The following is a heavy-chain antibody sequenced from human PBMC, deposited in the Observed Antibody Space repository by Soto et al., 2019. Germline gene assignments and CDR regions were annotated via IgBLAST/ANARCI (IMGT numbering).Heavy chain of an antibody. V-gene: IGHV1-69*02. CDR2: IIPILGIA. Sequence: ASVKVSCKASGGTFSSYTISWVRQAPGQGLEWMGRIIPILGIANYAQKFQGRVTITADKSTSTAYMELSSLRSEDTAVYYCARWPVVVPAAHEDAFDIWGQGTMVTVSS. CDR1: GGTFSSYT. J-gene: IGHJ3*02. CDR3: ARWPVVVPAAHEDAFDI. D-gene: IGHD2-2*01.